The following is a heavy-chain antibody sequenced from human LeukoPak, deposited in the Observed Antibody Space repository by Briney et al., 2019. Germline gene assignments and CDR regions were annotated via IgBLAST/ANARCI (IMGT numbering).Heavy chain of an antibody. CDR2: IFGGGGR. V-gene: IGHV3-53*01. Sequence: PGGSLRLSCAASGFTVSSNYMSWVRQAPGKGLDWVSVIFGGGGRNYADSVKGRFTISRDNSKNTLYLQMNSLRDDDTAVYYCAKGTNIVVVASAPNNPSDHWGQGTLVTVSS. CDR1: GFTVSSNY. J-gene: IGHJ4*02. CDR3: AKGTNIVVVASAPNNPSDH. D-gene: IGHD2-2*01.